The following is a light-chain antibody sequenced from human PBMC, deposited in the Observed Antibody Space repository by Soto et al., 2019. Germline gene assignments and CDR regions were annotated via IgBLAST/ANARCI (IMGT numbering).Light chain of an antibody. CDR3: QQYNNWPPIT. J-gene: IGKJ5*01. V-gene: IGKV3-15*01. Sequence: ETVLTQSPATLSVSPGERATLSCRASQSVDTNLAWYQQKPDQAPRLLIYRASTRATGVPARFSGSGSETEFTLTIGSLQSEDFAVYYCQQYNNWPPITFGQGTRLEIK. CDR2: RAS. CDR1: QSVDTN.